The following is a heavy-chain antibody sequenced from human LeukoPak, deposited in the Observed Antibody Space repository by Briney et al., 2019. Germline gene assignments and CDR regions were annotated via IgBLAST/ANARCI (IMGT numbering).Heavy chain of an antibody. J-gene: IGHJ4*02. Sequence: KPGGSLRLSCAASGFTFSNAWLSWVRHAPGKGLEGVGRIKSKTDGGTTDYAAPVKGRFTISRDDSKTTLYLEMNSRKSEDTAVYYCTTDEPRWYAYWGQGTLVTVSS. D-gene: IGHD2-2*01. V-gene: IGHV3-15*01. CDR1: GFTFSNAW. CDR3: TTDEPRWYAY. CDR2: IKSKTDGGTT.